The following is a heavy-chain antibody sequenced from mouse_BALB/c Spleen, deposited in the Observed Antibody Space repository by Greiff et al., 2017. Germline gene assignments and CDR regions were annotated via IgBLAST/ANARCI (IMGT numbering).Heavy chain of an antibody. J-gene: IGHJ4*01. Sequence: EVKLQESGGGLVQPGGSRKLSCAASGFTFSSFGMHWVRQAPEKGLEWVAYISSGSSTIYYADTVKGRFTISRDNPKNTLFLQMTSLRSEDTAMYYCARPGLRNYAMDYWGQGTSVTVSS. D-gene: IGHD3-1*01. CDR1: GFTFSSFG. V-gene: IGHV5-17*02. CDR2: ISSGSSTI. CDR3: ARPGLRNYAMDY.